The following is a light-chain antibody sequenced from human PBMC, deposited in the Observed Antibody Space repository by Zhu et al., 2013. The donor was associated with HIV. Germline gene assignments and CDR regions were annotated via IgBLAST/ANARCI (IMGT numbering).Light chain of an antibody. V-gene: IGLV2-14*01. Sequence: QSALTQPASVSGSPGQSITISCTGTSSDIGSYNYVSWYQRHPGKAPKLMIYEVSNRPSGVSNRFSGSKSGNTASLTISGLQAEDEADYYCSSYTSSTTVVFGGGTKLTVL. J-gene: IGLJ2*01. CDR3: SSYTSSTTVV. CDR2: EVS. CDR1: SSDIGSYNY.